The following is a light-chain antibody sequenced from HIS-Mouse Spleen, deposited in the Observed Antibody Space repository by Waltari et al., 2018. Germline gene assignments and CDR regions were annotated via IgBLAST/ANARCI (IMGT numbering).Light chain of an antibody. J-gene: IGKJ3*01. Sequence: EIVLTQSPATLSLSPGERAPLSCRASQSVSSYLAWYQQKPGQAPRLLLSDASNRATGIPARFSGSGSGTDFTLTISSLEPEDFAVYYCQQRSNWPITFGPGTKVDIK. CDR3: QQRSNWPIT. CDR2: DAS. V-gene: IGKV3-11*01. CDR1: QSVSSY.